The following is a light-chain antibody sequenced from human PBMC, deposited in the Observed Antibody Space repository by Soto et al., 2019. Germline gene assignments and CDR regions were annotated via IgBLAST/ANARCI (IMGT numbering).Light chain of an antibody. CDR2: DAS. V-gene: IGKV1-33*01. CDR3: QQYDSLPALT. CDR1: QDISNY. Sequence: DIQMTQSPSSLSASVGDRVTITYQASQDISNYLNWYQQKPGKAPKLLIYDASNLETGVPSRFSGSGSGTDFTFTISSLQPEDIATYYCQQYDSLPALTFGGGTKVEIK. J-gene: IGKJ4*01.